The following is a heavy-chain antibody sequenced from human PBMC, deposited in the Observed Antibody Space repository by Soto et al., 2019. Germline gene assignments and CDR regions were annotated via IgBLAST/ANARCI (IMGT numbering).Heavy chain of an antibody. CDR3: ARVKFGDPFDF. V-gene: IGHV1-18*01. Sequence: QVQLVQSGTEVKRPGASVKVSCKASGYTFSNYGVSWMRQAPGQGLEWVGWFNTANQNTNYEQKFQDRDSMTADTSTSTAYMELRGLRSDDTAVYYWARVKFGDPFDFWGQGTLVTVSS. D-gene: IGHD2-21*02. CDR1: GYTFSNYG. CDR2: FNTANQNT. J-gene: IGHJ4*02.